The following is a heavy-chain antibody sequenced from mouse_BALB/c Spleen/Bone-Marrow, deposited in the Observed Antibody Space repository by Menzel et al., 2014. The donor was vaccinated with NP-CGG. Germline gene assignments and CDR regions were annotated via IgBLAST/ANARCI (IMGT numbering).Heavy chain of an antibody. CDR3: TSPQLGRDY. CDR1: GYPFTSYW. D-gene: IGHD4-1*02. CDR2: INPSNGRT. Sequence: VQLQQSGAELVKPGASVKLSCKASGYPFTSYWMYWVKQRPGQGLEWIGEINPSNGRTDYNEKFKTKATLTVDSSSSTAYMQLSSLTSEDSAVYYCTSPQLGRDYWGQGTTLTVSS. J-gene: IGHJ2*01. V-gene: IGHV1S81*02.